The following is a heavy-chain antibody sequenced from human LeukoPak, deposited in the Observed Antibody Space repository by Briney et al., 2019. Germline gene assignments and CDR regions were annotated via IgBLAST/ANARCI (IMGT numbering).Heavy chain of an antibody. CDR2: INPNSGGT. CDR1: GYTFTGYY. J-gene: IGHJ4*02. CDR3: AREYGSGSFGYYFDY. Sequence: ASVKVSCKASGYTFTGYYMHWVRQAPGQGLEWMGWINPNSGGTNYAQKFQGRVTMTRDTSISTAYMELSRLRSDDTAVYYCAREYGSGSFGYYFDYWGQGTLVTVSS. D-gene: IGHD3-10*01. V-gene: IGHV1-2*02.